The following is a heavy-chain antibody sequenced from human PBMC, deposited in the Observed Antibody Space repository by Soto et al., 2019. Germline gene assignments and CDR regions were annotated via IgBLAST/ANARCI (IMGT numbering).Heavy chain of an antibody. V-gene: IGHV3-33*01. CDR3: ASDASAYDGGWYPRGFDP. Sequence: GGSLRLSCAASGFTFSTYGMHWVRQAPGKGLEWVAIIWYDGSNKYYADSVKGRFTISRDDSKNTLYLQMNSLRVEDTAVYFCASDASAYDGGWYPRGFDPWGQGTLVTVSS. CDR1: GFTFSTYG. J-gene: IGHJ5*02. D-gene: IGHD6-19*01. CDR2: IWYDGSNK.